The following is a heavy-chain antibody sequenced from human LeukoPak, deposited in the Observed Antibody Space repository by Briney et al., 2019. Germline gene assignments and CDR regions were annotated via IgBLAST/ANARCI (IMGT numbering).Heavy chain of an antibody. CDR1: GGSFSGYY. V-gene: IGHV4-34*01. Sequence: SETLSLTCAVYGGSFSGYYWSWIRQPPGKGLEWIGEINHSGSTNYNPSLKSRVTISVDTSKNQFSLKLSSVTAADTAVYYCARGRKSGLLWFGELFPTPDYGMDVWGQGTTVTVSS. CDR3: ARGRKSGLLWFGELFPTPDYGMDV. D-gene: IGHD3-10*01. J-gene: IGHJ6*02. CDR2: INHSGST.